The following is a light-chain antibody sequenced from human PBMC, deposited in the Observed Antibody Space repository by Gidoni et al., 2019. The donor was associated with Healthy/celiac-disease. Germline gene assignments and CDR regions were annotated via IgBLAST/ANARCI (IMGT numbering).Light chain of an antibody. CDR1: QSVLYSSNNKNY. V-gene: IGKV4-1*01. Sequence: DIVMTQYPESLAVSLGERATINCKSSQSVLYSSNNKNYLAWYQQKPGQPPKLLIYWASTRESGVPDRFSGSGSGTDFTLTISSLQAEDVAVYYCQQYYSTPLTFXGXTKVEIK. CDR3: QQYYSTPLT. J-gene: IGKJ4*01. CDR2: WAS.